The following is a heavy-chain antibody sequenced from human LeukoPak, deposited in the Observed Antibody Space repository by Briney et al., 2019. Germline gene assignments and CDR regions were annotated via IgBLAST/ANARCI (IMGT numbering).Heavy chain of an antibody. J-gene: IGHJ4*02. CDR1: GGTFSSYA. V-gene: IGHV1-69*10. Sequence: ASVKVSCKASGGTFSSYAISWVRQAPGQGLEWMGGIISIFGIANYAQKFQGRVTITADKSTGTAYMELSSLRSEDTAVYYCARGAGYSSGWLLDYWGQGTLVTVSS. CDR2: IISIFGIA. D-gene: IGHD6-19*01. CDR3: ARGAGYSSGWLLDY.